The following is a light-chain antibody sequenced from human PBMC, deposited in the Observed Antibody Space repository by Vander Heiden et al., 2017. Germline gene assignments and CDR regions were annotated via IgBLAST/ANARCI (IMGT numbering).Light chain of an antibody. CDR2: DAS. CDR1: QSVSSY. V-gene: IGKV3-11*01. J-gene: IGKJ5*01. Sequence: VALPPSTAAMSLSARDRDTLSCRASQSVSSYLAWYQQKPGQAPRLLIYDASNRATGRPARFNGSWTWTVCTLTINIHEPEDGAVDDCQRHSNGPSGVTFGQGTRLEIK. CDR3: QRHSNGPSGVT.